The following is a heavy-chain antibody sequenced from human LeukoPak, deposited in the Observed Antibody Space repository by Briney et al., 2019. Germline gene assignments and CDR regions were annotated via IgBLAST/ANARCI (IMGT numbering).Heavy chain of an antibody. CDR2: IGDSGSVG. CDR3: SRIKYGGNSGYHFDY. J-gene: IGHJ4*02. CDR1: GFNFNYFA. Sequence: GSLRLSCSASGFNFNYFAMSWVRQAPGKRLEWVSTIGDSGSVGSYADSVRGRFTIYRDNYKKIVYLQMHSLRVDDSAVYYCSRIKYGGNSGYHFDYWRQGTLVTVSS. V-gene: IGHV3-23*01. D-gene: IGHD4-23*01.